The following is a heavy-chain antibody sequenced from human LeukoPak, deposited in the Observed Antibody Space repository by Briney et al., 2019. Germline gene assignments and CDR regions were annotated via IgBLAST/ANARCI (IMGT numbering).Heavy chain of an antibody. Sequence: PGGSLRLSCAASGFTFSSHWMHWVRQGPGKGLVWVSRINSDGNNTSYADSVKGRFTISRDNAKNTVYLQMNSLRAEDTAVYYCARKLEGYDSSGYYQYFDYWGQGTLVTVSS. CDR3: ARKLEGYDSSGYYQYFDY. CDR2: INSDGNNT. CDR1: GFTFSSHW. J-gene: IGHJ4*02. V-gene: IGHV3-74*01. D-gene: IGHD3-22*01.